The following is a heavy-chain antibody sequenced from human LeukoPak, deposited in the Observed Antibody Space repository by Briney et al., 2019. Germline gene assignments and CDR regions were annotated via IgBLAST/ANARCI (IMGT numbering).Heavy chain of an antibody. CDR3: ARMYSSSWYLNY. CDR1: GYSISSGYY. D-gene: IGHD6-13*01. Sequence: PSETLSLTCAVSGYSISSGYYWDWIRQPPGKGLEWIGTIYHSGTTYYNPSLKSRVTISVDTSKNQFSLKLSSVTAADTAVYYCARMYSSSWYLNYWGQGTLVPVSS. J-gene: IGHJ4*02. CDR2: IYHSGTT. V-gene: IGHV4-38-2*01.